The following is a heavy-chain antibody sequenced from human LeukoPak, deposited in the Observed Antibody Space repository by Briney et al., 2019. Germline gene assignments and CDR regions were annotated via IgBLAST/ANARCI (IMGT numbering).Heavy chain of an antibody. V-gene: IGHV4-39*07. CDR1: GGSISSSDYY. J-gene: IGHJ4*02. D-gene: IGHD2-15*01. CDR2: IYYSGTT. Sequence: SETLSLTCTVSGGSISSSDYYWGWIRQPPGKGLERIASIYYSGTTHYNPSHQSRVTISVDTSKNQFSLKLSSVTAADTAVYYCARDPNGGVVVAANYFDYWGQGTLVTVSS. CDR3: ARDPNGGVVVAANYFDY.